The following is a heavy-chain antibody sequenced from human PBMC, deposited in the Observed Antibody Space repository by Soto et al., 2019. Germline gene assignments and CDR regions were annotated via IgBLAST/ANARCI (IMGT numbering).Heavy chain of an antibody. J-gene: IGHJ6*02. CDR3: ASFYGSTTFYYYYGMDV. CDR1: GGTFSSYA. D-gene: IGHD2-2*01. V-gene: IGHV1-69*06. CDR2: IIPIFGTA. Sequence: QVQLVQSGAEVKKPGSSVKVSCKASGGTFSSYAISWVRQAPGQGLEWMGGIIPIFGTANYAQKFQGRVTITADKSTSKAYMGLGSLGSEDTAVYYCASFYGSTTFYYYYGMDVWGQGTTVTVSS.